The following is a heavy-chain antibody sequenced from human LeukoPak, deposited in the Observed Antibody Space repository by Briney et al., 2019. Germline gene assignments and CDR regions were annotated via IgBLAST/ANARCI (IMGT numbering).Heavy chain of an antibody. CDR2: IYYSGST. Sequence: PGGSLRLSCAASGFTFSSYAMSWVRQPPGKGLEWIGSIYYSGSTYYNPSLKSRVTISVDTSKNQFSLKLSSVTAADTAVYYCARLPVNWGGGVDYWGQGTLVTVSS. CDR3: ARLPVNWGGGVDY. CDR1: GFTFSSYA. D-gene: IGHD7-27*01. J-gene: IGHJ4*02. V-gene: IGHV4-39*01.